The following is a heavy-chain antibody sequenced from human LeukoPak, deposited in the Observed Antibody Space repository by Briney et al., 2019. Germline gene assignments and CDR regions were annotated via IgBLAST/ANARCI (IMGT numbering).Heavy chain of an antibody. D-gene: IGHD5-24*01. CDR1: GFPFSSYW. CDR2: IKQDGSKK. V-gene: IGHV3-7*04. J-gene: IGHJ4*02. CDR3: TRVGYIDEGIDY. Sequence: GGSLRLSCVASGFPFSSYWMTWVRQAPGKGLEWVANIKQDGSKKSYVDSVKGRFTISRDNAKNSPYLQMNSLRAEDTAIYYCTRVGYIDEGIDYWGQGTLVTVSS.